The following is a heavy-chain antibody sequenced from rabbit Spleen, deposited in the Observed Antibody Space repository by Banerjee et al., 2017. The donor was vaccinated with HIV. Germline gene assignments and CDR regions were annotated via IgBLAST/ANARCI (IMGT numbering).Heavy chain of an antibody. CDR2: IDTNDGDT. CDR3: ARNYVNAFDP. V-gene: IGHV1S45*01. CDR1: GVSFSNKAV. D-gene: IGHD1-1*01. J-gene: IGHJ2*01. Sequence: QEQLEESGGGLVKPEGSLTLTCKASGVSFSNKAVICWVRQTPGKGLEWIACIDTNDGDTDYANWPKGRFTISKTSSTTVTLQMTSLTAADTATYFCARNYVNAFDPWGPGTLVTVS.